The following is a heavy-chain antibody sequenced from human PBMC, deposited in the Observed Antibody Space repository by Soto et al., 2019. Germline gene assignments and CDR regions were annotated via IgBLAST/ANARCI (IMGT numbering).Heavy chain of an antibody. V-gene: IGHV3-23*01. CDR2: ISGSGGST. Sequence: EVQLLESGGGLVQPGGSLRLSCAASGFTFSSYAMSSVRQTPGKGLEWVSAISGSGGSTYYADSVKGRFTISRDNSKKTLYLQMNSLRAEDTAVYYCAKDRLEVLEWLFIDYLGQGTLVTVSS. D-gene: IGHD3-3*01. CDR3: AKDRLEVLEWLFIDY. CDR1: GFTFSSYA. J-gene: IGHJ4*02.